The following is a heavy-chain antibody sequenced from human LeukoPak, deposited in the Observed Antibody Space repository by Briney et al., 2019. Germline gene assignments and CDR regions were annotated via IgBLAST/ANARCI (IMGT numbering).Heavy chain of an antibody. CDR3: AKDLGITIFGVVIYAFDI. J-gene: IGHJ3*02. CDR1: GFTFSTYG. CDR2: ISGSGGTT. D-gene: IGHD3-3*01. Sequence: GGSLRLSCAASGFTFSTYGMSWVRQAPGKGLEWVSAISGSGGTTNYADSVKGRFTISRDNSKNTLYLQMNSLRAEDTAVYYCAKDLGITIFGVVIYAFDIWGQGTMVTVSS. V-gene: IGHV3-23*01.